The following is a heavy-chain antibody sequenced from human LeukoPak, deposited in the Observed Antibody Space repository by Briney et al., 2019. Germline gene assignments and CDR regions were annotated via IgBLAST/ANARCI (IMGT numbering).Heavy chain of an antibody. D-gene: IGHD3-22*01. CDR3: ARAPRDSSGSDYARSVVN. CDR2: IYHSGST. CDR1: GYTISSIDY. Sequence: SETLSLTCGVSGYTISSIDYWVWIRQPPGQGLEWTGGIYHSGSTYYNPSLKSRVTMSVDTSKNQFSLKLSSVAAADTAVYYCARAPRDSSGSDYARSVVNRGQGNLVTVSS. V-gene: IGHV4-38-2*01. J-gene: IGHJ4*02.